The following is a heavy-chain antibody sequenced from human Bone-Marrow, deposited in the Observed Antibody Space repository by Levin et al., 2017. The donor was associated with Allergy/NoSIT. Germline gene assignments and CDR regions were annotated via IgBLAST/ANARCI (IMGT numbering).Heavy chain of an antibody. CDR2: LGSDERA. CDR1: GFTVYNYA. Sequence: GGSLRLSCAASGFTVYNYAMAWVRHVPGKGLEWVAGLGSDERAHYADPVQGRFPISRDDSKNTLYLQMNSLLVADTGLYYCGKDRWGWAFDGWGQGTMVTVAS. V-gene: IGHV3-23*01. J-gene: IGHJ3*01. D-gene: IGHD5-24*01. CDR3: GKDRWGWAFDG.